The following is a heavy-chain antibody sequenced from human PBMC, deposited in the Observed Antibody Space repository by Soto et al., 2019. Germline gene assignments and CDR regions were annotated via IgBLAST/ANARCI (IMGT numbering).Heavy chain of an antibody. CDR3: ARDTYGDYGQVLDY. D-gene: IGHD4-17*01. V-gene: IGHV3-7*01. CDR2: IKEDGSQK. J-gene: IGHJ4*02. Sequence: EVQLVESGGGLVQPGGSLRLSLAAPGFTFSGHWLTWVGKAPGRGREYVANIKEDGSQKYYVDSVKGRFTISRDNAKNSVYLQMDSLRADDTALYYCARDTYGDYGQVLDYWGQGTLVTVSS. CDR1: GFTFSGHW.